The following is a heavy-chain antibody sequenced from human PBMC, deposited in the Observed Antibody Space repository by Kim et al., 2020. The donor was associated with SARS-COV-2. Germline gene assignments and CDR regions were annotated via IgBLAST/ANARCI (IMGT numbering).Heavy chain of an antibody. J-gene: IGHJ4*02. CDR3: ARGGISRGFWGSYRYTPYFDY. Sequence: SETLSLTCAVYGGSFSGYYWSWIRQPPGKGLEWIGEINHSGSTNYNPSLKSRVTISVDTSKNQFSLKLSSVTAADTAVYYCARGGISRGFWGSYRYTPYFDYWGQGTLVTVSS. CDR1: GGSFSGYY. D-gene: IGHD3-16*02. V-gene: IGHV4-34*01. CDR2: INHSGST.